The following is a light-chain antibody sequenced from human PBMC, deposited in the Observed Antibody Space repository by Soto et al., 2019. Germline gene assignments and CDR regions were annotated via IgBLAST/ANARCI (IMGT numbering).Light chain of an antibody. J-gene: IGLJ1*01. V-gene: IGLV1-40*01. Sequence: QLVLTQPPPVSGAPGQRVTISCTGSSSNIGANYDVHWYQHRPGTAPKLLIFGNNNRPSGVPDRFSGSKSGTSASLAITGLQAEDEGDYYCQSYDSTLSARYVFGTGTKVTVL. CDR2: GNN. CDR3: QSYDSTLSARYV. CDR1: SSNIGANYD.